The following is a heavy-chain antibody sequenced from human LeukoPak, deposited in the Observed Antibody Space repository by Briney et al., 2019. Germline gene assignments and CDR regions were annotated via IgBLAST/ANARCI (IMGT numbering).Heavy chain of an antibody. CDR1: GFTFSSYA. V-gene: IGHV3-30*04. CDR3: ARLGVYDSSGYYYVRSGYFDY. D-gene: IGHD3-22*01. J-gene: IGHJ4*02. CDR2: ITSDGSNK. Sequence: GGSLRLSCGASGFTFSSYAMHWVRQAPGKGLEWVAIITSDGSNKHYADSVKGRFTVSRDNSRNTLYLQMTSLRAEDTAVYYCARLGVYDSSGYYYVRSGYFDYWGQGTLVTVSS.